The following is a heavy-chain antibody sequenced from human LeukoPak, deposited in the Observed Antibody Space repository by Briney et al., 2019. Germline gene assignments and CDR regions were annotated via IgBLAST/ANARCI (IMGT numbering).Heavy chain of an antibody. V-gene: IGHV3-7*01. CDR2: IKQDGSEK. CDR3: ARVLPYDYVNRFDR. D-gene: IGHD3-16*01. CDR1: GFTFSSYW. J-gene: IGHJ5*02. Sequence: GGSLRLSCAASGFTFSSYWMSWVRQAPGKGLEWVANIKQDGSEKYYVDSVKGRFTISRDNAKNSLYLQMNSLRAEDTAVYYCARVLPYDYVNRFDRWGQGTLVTVSS.